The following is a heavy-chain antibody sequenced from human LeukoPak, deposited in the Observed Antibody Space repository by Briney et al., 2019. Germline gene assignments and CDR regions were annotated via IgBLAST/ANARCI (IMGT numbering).Heavy chain of an antibody. J-gene: IGHJ4*02. CDR2: INHSGST. Sequence: SETLSLTCAVYGGSFSGYYWSWIRQPPGKGLEWIGEINHSGSTNYNPSLKSRVTISVDTSKNQFSLKLSSVTAAGTAVYYCARDSPFYYEILTGYRYYFDYWGQGTLVTVSS. D-gene: IGHD3-9*01. CDR3: ARDSPFYYEILTGYRYYFDY. CDR1: GGSFSGYY. V-gene: IGHV4-34*01.